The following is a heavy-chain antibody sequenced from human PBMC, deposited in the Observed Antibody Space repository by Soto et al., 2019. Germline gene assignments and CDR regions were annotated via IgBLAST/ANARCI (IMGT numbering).Heavy chain of an antibody. Sequence: QVQLVQSGAEVKKPGSSVKVSCKASGGTFSSYAISWVRQAPGQGLEWMGGIIPILGTANYAQKFQGRVTITADESTSTAYMELSSLRSEDTAVYYCARGACSSTSCYWFYYYGMDVWGQGTTVTVSS. CDR3: ARGACSSTSCYWFYYYGMDV. V-gene: IGHV1-69*01. CDR2: IIPILGTA. CDR1: GGTFSSYA. J-gene: IGHJ6*02. D-gene: IGHD2-2*01.